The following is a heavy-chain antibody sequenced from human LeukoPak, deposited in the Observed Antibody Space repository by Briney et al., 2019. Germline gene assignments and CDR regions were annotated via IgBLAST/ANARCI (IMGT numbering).Heavy chain of an antibody. CDR2: IYPGDSDS. CDR1: SSVG. D-gene: IGHD2-2*01. CDR3: ARRATSGVVPLDI. J-gene: IGHJ3*02. Sequence: SSVGKECIPQMSRKGLKRMGIIYPGDSDSRYSPSFQGQVTVSADKSISTAYLQWSSLKASDTAMYYCARRATSGVVPLDIWGQGTMVTVSS. V-gene: IGHV5-51*02.